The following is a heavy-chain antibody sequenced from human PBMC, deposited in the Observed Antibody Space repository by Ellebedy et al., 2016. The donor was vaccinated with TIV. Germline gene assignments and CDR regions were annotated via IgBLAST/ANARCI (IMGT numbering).Heavy chain of an antibody. Sequence: MPSETLSLTCTVSGGTINNYSWSRIRQSPGKGLEWIGYMYYNGKTNYNPSLQSRVTISGDKSKNQFSLKMSSVTAADTAVYFCARHGGSGSYLPWFDDWGQGAQVTVSS. CDR1: GGTINNYS. D-gene: IGHD3-10*01. V-gene: IGHV4-59*08. CDR2: MYYNGKT. CDR3: ARHGGSGSYLPWFDD. J-gene: IGHJ4*02.